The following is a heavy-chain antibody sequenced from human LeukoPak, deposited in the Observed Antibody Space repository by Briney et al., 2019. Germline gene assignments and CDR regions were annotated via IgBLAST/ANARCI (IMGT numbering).Heavy chain of an antibody. D-gene: IGHD7-27*01. V-gene: IGHV4-39*07. Sequence: PSETLSLTSTVSGGSITSSSYYWGWIRQPPGKGLEWIGSIYYSGSTYYNPSLKSRVTISVDTSKNQFSLKLSSVTAADTAVYYCASRKLGNDYWGQGTLVTVSS. CDR3: ASRKLGNDY. CDR2: IYYSGST. J-gene: IGHJ4*02. CDR1: GGSITSSSYY.